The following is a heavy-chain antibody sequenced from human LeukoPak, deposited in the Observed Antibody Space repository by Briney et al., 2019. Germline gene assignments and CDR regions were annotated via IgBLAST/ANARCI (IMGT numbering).Heavy chain of an antibody. J-gene: IGHJ3*02. D-gene: IGHD3-22*01. Sequence: PGRSLRLSCAASGFTFSSYAMHWVRQAPGKGLEWVAVISYDGSNKYYADSVKGRFTISRDNYKNTLYLQMNSLRAEDTAVYYCASPYYYDSSGPEHAFDIWGQGTMVTVSS. CDR1: GFTFSSYA. V-gene: IGHV3-30*04. CDR3: ASPYYYDSSGPEHAFDI. CDR2: ISYDGSNK.